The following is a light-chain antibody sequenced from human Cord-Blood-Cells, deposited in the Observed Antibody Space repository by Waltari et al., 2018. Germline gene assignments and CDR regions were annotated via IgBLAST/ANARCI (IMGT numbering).Light chain of an antibody. CDR2: AAS. J-gene: IGKJ4*01. V-gene: IGKV1-39*01. Sequence: DIQMTQSLSSLSASVGDRVTIPCRASQSISSYLNWYQQKPGKAPKLLIYAASNLQSGVPSRFSGSGSGTDFTLTISSLQPEDFATYYCQQSYSTPPTFGGGTKVEIK. CDR3: QQSYSTPPT. CDR1: QSISSY.